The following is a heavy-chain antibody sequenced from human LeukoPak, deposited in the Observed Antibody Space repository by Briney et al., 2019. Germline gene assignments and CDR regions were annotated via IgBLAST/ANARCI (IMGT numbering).Heavy chain of an antibody. Sequence: ASVKVSCKASGYTFTGYYMHWVRQAPGQGLEWMRWINPNSGGTNYAQKFQGRVTMTRDTSISTAYMELSRLRSDDTAVYYCARVLVDEGWFDPWGQGTLVTVSS. CDR1: GYTFTGYY. V-gene: IGHV1-2*02. CDR2: INPNSGGT. D-gene: IGHD6-6*01. CDR3: ARVLVDEGWFDP. J-gene: IGHJ5*02.